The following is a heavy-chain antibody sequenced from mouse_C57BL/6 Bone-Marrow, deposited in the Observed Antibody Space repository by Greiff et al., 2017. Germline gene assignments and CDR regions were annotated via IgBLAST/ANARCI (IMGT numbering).Heavy chain of an antibody. Sequence: QVQLLQPGAELVMPGASVKLSCKASGFTFTSYGMHWVKQTPGQGLEWIGEIDPSDSYTNYTQKFKGKSTLTVDKSSSTAYMQLSSLTSEDSAVYYGARDYYYGSRWYFDVWGTGTTVTVSS. D-gene: IGHD1-1*01. V-gene: IGHV1-69*01. J-gene: IGHJ1*03. CDR2: IDPSDSYT. CDR3: ARDYYYGSRWYFDV. CDR1: GFTFTSYG.